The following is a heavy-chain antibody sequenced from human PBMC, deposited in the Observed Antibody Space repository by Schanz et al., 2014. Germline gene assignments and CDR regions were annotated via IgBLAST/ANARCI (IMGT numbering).Heavy chain of an antibody. V-gene: IGHV3-48*04. CDR1: GFTFNDYA. CDR2: ISRDGTTS. D-gene: IGHD7-27*01. Sequence: EEQLVESGGGFVQPGGSLKLSCAASGFTFNDYAMHWVRQAPGKGLEWLSYISRDGTTSYYADSVKGRFTISRDNAKNSLYLEMTSLRGEDTAVYYCARENLNWEAFDIWGQGTVVTVSS. CDR3: ARENLNWEAFDI. J-gene: IGHJ3*02.